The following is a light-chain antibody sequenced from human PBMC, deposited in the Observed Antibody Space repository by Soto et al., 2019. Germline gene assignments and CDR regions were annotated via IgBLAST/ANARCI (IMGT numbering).Light chain of an antibody. Sequence: EIVMTQSPATLSVSPGERATLSCRASQSVSSNLAWYQQKPGQAPRLLIYGASTRATGIPARFSGSGSGTEFTLTISSLQSEDFAVYYCQHRADWPRGSFGQGTKLEIK. CDR3: QHRADWPRGS. V-gene: IGKV3-15*01. J-gene: IGKJ2*01. CDR1: QSVSSN. CDR2: GAS.